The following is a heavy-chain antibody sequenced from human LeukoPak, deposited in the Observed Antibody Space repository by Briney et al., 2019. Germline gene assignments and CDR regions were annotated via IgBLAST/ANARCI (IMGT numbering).Heavy chain of an antibody. D-gene: IGHD2-2*01. J-gene: IGHJ4*02. CDR1: GFTFSSYG. Sequence: GGSLRLSCAASGFTFSSYGMHWVRQAPGKGLEWVAFIRYDGSNKYYADSVRGRFTISGDNSKNTLFLQMNSLRAEDTAVYYCAHGAMYQLDYWGQGTLVTVSS. CDR2: IRYDGSNK. CDR3: AHGAMYQLDY. V-gene: IGHV3-30*02.